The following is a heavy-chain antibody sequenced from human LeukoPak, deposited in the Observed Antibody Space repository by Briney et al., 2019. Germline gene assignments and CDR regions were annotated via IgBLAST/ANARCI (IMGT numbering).Heavy chain of an antibody. V-gene: IGHV3-20*01. J-gene: IGHJ5*02. Sequence: GGSLRLSCAASGFTFDDYGMSWVRQAPGKGLEWVSGINWYGGSTGYADSVKGRFTISRDNAKNSLYLQMNSLRAEDTALYHCARAGSNFDWLLGWFDPWGQGTLVTVSS. CDR1: GFTFDDYG. CDR3: ARAGSNFDWLLGWFDP. CDR2: INWYGGST. D-gene: IGHD3-9*01.